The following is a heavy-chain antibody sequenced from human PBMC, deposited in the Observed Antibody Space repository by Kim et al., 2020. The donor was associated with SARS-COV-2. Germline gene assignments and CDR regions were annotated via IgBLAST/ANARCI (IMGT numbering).Heavy chain of an antibody. Sequence: GGSLRLSCAASGFTFSTYAMSWVRQAPGKGLEWVSGISGNGRSTYYTDSMKGRFTISRDNSKNTLYLQMDSLRAEDTAVFYCAKSGSGFRGDIKGLSVFDYWGQGTLVTVSS. CDR3: AKSGSGFRGDIKGLSVFDY. CDR2: ISGNGRST. D-gene: IGHD3-10*01. J-gene: IGHJ4*02. CDR1: GFTFSTYA. V-gene: IGHV3-23*01.